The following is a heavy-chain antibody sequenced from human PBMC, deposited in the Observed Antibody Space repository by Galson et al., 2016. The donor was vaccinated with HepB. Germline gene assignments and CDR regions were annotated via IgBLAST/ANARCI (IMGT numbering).Heavy chain of an antibody. V-gene: IGHV4-39*02. CDR1: GGSISSSSYH. CDR2: IYYSGST. CDR3: ARDGNADSP. Sequence: SETLSLTCSVSGGSISSSSYHWGWIRQPPGKGLAWIGTIYYSGSTSYNPSLKSRVTISIDTSKNQFSLRLNSVTAADTAVYYCARDGNADSPWGQGTLVTVSS. D-gene: IGHD4-17*01. J-gene: IGHJ5*02.